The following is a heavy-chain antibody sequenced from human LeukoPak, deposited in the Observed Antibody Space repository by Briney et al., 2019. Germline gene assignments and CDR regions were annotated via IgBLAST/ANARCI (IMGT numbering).Heavy chain of an antibody. J-gene: IGHJ4*02. CDR2: IRYDGSNK. D-gene: IGHD3-16*01. CDR3: AKAQGGGVNQYYFDY. CDR1: GFTFSSYG. Sequence: GGSLRLSCAASGFTFSSYGMHWVRQAPGKGLEWVAFIRYDGSNKYYADSVKGRFTISRDNSKNTLYLQMSSLRPEDTAVYYCAKAQGGGVNQYYFDYWGQGTLVTVSS. V-gene: IGHV3-30*02.